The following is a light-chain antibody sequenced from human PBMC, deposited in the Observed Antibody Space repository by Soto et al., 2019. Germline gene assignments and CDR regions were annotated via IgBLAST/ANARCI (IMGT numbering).Light chain of an antibody. Sequence: EIMMTQSPVTLSVSPGERATLSCRASQSVNSNLAWYQQKPGQAPRLLIYGASTRATGIPASFIGNGSGTEFTLTASSLQPEDFARYYCQQYHIWPPWTSGQGTKVDIK. CDR2: GAS. CDR3: QQYHIWPPWT. V-gene: IGKV3-15*01. CDR1: QSVNSN. J-gene: IGKJ1*01.